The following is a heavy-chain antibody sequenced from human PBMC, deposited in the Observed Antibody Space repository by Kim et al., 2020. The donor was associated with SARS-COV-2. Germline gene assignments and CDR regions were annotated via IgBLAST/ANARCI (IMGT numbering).Heavy chain of an antibody. CDR1: GCTFSSYA. CDR3: ARQYYYDSSGYYWFDP. CDR2: IIPIFGTA. D-gene: IGHD3-22*01. J-gene: IGHJ5*02. V-gene: IGHV1-69*13. Sequence: SVKVSCKASGCTFSSYAISWVRQAPGQGLEWMGGIIPIFGTANYAQKFQGRVTITADESTSTAYMELSSLRSEDTAVYYCARQYYYDSSGYYWFDPWGQGTLVTVSS.